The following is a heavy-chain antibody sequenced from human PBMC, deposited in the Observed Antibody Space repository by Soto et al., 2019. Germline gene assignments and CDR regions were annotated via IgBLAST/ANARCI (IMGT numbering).Heavy chain of an antibody. J-gene: IGHJ5*02. Sequence: QLVQSGAEVKKPGSSVKVSCKASGGTFSSYTISWVRQARGQRLEWIGWIVVGSGNTNYAQKFQERVTITRDMSTSTAYMELSSLRSEDTAVYYCAAAHPYGSGSSTPPWGQGTLVTVSS. CDR2: IVVGSGNT. CDR3: AAAHPYGSGSSTPP. D-gene: IGHD3-10*01. CDR1: GGTFSSYT. V-gene: IGHV1-58*02.